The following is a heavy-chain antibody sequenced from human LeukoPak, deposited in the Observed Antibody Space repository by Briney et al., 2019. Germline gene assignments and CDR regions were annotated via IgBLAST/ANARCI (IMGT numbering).Heavy chain of an antibody. V-gene: IGHV3-30*18. D-gene: IGHD3-22*01. CDR2: ISYDGSNK. J-gene: IGHJ4*02. CDR3: AKEGLYYYDSSGYTEGYFDY. Sequence: GGTLRLSCAASGFTFSSYGMHWVRQAPGKGLEWVAVISYDGSNKYYADSVKGRFTISRDNSKNRLYLQRNSLRAEDTAVYYCAKEGLYYYDSSGYTEGYFDYWGQGTLVTVSS. CDR1: GFTFSSYG.